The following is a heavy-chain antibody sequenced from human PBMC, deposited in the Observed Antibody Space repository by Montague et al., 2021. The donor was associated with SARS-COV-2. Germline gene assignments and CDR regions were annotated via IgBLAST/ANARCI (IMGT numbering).Heavy chain of an antibody. CDR2: ISTSGSLI. D-gene: IGHD3-9*01. V-gene: IGHV3-48*03. Sequence: SLRLSCAASGFTFSNYEMHWARQAPGKGLEWLSYISTSGSLICYSYSLKGLSTISRDNAKNALYLQLDSLTAADTAVYYCARDGDSSYYDSLTGFYQYFEYWGQGTLVTVSS. J-gene: IGHJ4*02. CDR3: ARDGDSSYYDSLTGFYQYFEY. CDR1: GFTFSNYE.